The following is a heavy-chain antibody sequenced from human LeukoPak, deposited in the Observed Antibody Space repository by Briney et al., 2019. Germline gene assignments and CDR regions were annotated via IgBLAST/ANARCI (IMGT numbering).Heavy chain of an antibody. CDR1: GGTFSSYA. V-gene: IGHV1-46*01. D-gene: IGHD2-8*01. Sequence: ASVKVSCKASGGTFSSYAISWVRQAPGQGLEWMGIINPSGGSTSYAQKFQGRVTMTRDMSTSTVYMELSSLTSEDMAVYYCARDNGVGAFDIWGQGTMVTVSS. CDR3: ARDNGVGAFDI. CDR2: INPSGGST. J-gene: IGHJ3*02.